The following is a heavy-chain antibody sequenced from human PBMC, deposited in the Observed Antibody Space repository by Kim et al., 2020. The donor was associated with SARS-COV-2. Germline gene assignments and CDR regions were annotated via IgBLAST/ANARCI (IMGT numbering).Heavy chain of an antibody. D-gene: IGHD5-12*01. CDR3: ARHIVATMALDYYYYGMDV. CDR2: INPSGGST. J-gene: IGHJ6*02. CDR1: GYTFTSYY. Sequence: ASVKVSCKASGYTFTSYYMHWVRQAPGQGLEWMGIINPSGGSTSYAQKFQGRVTMTRDTSTSTVYMELSSLRSEDTAVYYCARHIVATMALDYYYYGMDVWGQGPTVTVSS. V-gene: IGHV1-46*01.